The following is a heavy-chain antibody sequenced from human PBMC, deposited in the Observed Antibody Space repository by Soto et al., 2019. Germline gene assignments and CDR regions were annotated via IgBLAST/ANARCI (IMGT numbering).Heavy chain of an antibody. CDR1: GDSVSSNSGA. V-gene: IGHV6-1*01. D-gene: IGHD5-18*01. CDR2: TFYRSKWYN. CDR3: ARKRYTDAFDF. J-gene: IGHJ3*01. Sequence: QTLSLTCAISGDSVSSNSGAWNWIRQSPSRGLEWLGRTFYRSKWYNDYAVSVKGRIIIKPDTSKNQISLQLSSMTPDETAVNYCARKRYTDAFDFWGQGTMVYLSS.